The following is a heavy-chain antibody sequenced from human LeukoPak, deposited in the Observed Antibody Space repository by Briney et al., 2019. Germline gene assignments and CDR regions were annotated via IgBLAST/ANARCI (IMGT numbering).Heavy chain of an antibody. D-gene: IGHD6-19*01. Sequence: GGSLRLSCAASGLTFRSHAMHWARQAPGKGLEWVAVISYDGSNEDYADSLKGRFAISRDNAKNSLYLQMNSLRAEDTAVYYCARDPHLSGWSDYWGQGTLVTVSS. J-gene: IGHJ4*02. CDR1: GLTFRSHA. CDR3: ARDPHLSGWSDY. V-gene: IGHV3-30*09. CDR2: ISYDGSNE.